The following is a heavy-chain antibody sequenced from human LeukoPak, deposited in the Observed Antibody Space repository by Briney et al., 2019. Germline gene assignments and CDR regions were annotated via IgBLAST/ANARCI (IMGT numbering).Heavy chain of an antibody. CDR2: INPSGGST. CDR1: GYTFTSYY. CDR3: ARVGGYYDSSGYSAY. D-gene: IGHD3-22*01. V-gene: IGHV1-46*01. J-gene: IGHJ4*02. Sequence: ASVTVSCKASGYTFTSYYMHWVRQAPGQGLEWMGIINPSGGSTSYAQKFQGRDTMTRDTSTSTVYMELSSLRSEDTAVYYCARVGGYYDSSGYSAYWGQRTLVTVSS.